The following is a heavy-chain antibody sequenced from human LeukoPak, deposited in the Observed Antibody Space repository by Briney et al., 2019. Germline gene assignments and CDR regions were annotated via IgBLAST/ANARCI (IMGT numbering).Heavy chain of an antibody. CDR2: ISWNSGSI. CDR1: GFTFDDYA. V-gene: IGHV3-9*01. Sequence: GGSLRLSCAASGFTFDDYAMPWVRQAPGKGPEWVSGISWNSGSIGYADSVKGRFTISRDNAKNSLYLQMNSLRAEDTALYYCAKDMEVGATSDGSDYWGQGTLVTVSS. D-gene: IGHD1-26*01. J-gene: IGHJ4*02. CDR3: AKDMEVGATSDGSDY.